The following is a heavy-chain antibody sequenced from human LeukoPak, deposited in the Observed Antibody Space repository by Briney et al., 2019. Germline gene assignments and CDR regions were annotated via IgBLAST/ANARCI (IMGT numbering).Heavy chain of an antibody. J-gene: IGHJ5*02. CDR3: ARDLSCSGGSCRSRRVRFDP. V-gene: IGHV3-23*01. Sequence: GGSLRLSCAASGFTFSSYGMSWVRQAPGKGLEWVSAISGSGGSTYYADSVKGRFTISRDNSKNTLYLQMNSLRAENTAVYYCARDLSCSGGSCRSRRVRFDPWGQGTLVTVSS. CDR1: GFTFSSYG. CDR2: ISGSGGST. D-gene: IGHD2-15*01.